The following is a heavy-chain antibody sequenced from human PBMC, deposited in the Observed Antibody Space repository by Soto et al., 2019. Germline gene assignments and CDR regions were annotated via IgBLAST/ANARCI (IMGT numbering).Heavy chain of an antibody. J-gene: IGHJ4*02. CDR3: ARDDWSRGDCLFHY. CDR2: IYDSGST. V-gene: IGHV4-59*01. CDR1: GGSISTYY. Sequence: QVQLQESGPGLVKPSETLSLTCTVSGGSISTYYWSWIRQPPGKGLEWIGYIYDSGSTNYNPSLKGRVTISVDTSRNQFSLKLSSVTAADTAVYYCARDDWSRGDCLFHYWGQGTLVTVSS. D-gene: IGHD2-21*02.